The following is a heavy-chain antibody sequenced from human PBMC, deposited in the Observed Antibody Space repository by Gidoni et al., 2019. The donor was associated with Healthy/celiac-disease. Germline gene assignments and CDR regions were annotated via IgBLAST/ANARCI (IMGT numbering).Heavy chain of an antibody. CDR1: GFTFSSYA. CDR3: AKDLDFWSGYYRDYYGMDV. CDR2: ISGSGGST. V-gene: IGHV3-23*01. J-gene: IGHJ6*04. D-gene: IGHD3-3*01. Sequence: EVQLLESGGGLVQPGGSLRLSCAASGFTFSSYAMRWVRQAPGKGLEWVSAISGSGGSTYYADSVKGRFTISRDNSKNTLYLQMNSLRAEDTAVYYCAKDLDFWSGYYRDYYGMDVWGKGTTVTVSS.